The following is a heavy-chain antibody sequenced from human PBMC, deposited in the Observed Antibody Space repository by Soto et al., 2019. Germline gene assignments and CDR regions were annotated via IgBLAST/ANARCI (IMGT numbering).Heavy chain of an antibody. CDR2: IYSGGST. CDR3: ASLDSSYSSGWYTEDY. J-gene: IGHJ4*02. V-gene: IGHV3-66*01. Sequence: ESGGGLVQPGGSLRLSCAASGFAVSSNYMSWVRQAPGKGLEWVSVIYSGGSTYYADSVKGRFTISRDNSKNTLYLQMNSLRAEDTAVYYCASLDSSYSSGWYTEDYWGQGTLVTVSS. D-gene: IGHD6-19*01. CDR1: GFAVSSNY.